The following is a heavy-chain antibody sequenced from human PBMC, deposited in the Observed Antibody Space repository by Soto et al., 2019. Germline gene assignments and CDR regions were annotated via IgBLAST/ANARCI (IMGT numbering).Heavy chain of an antibody. CDR3: ARVDSSSWPSIPYYYYYYMDV. D-gene: IGHD6-13*01. CDR1: GYSFTSYW. CDR2: IYPGDSDT. Sequence: GESLKISCKGSGYSFTSYWIGWVRQMPGKGLEWMGIIYPGDSDTRYSPSFQGQVTISADKSISTAYLQWSSLKASDTAMYYCARVDSSSWPSIPYYYYYYMDVWGKGTTVTVSS. V-gene: IGHV5-51*01. J-gene: IGHJ6*03.